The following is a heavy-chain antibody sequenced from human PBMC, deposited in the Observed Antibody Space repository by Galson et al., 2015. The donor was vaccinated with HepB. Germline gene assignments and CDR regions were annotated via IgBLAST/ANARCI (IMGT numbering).Heavy chain of an antibody. V-gene: IGHV3-23*01. J-gene: IGHJ6*02. CDR3: AKGGNNWYAYYVMDV. CDR2: ISESGGRT. CDR1: GFTFSSYA. Sequence: SLRLSCAASGFTFSSYAMNWVRQAPGKGLEWVSGISESGGRTYYADSVKGRRFTISRDNSKNTVYLEMNSLRAEDTAVYYCAKGGNNWYAYYVMDVWGQGTTVTVSS. D-gene: IGHD1-1*01.